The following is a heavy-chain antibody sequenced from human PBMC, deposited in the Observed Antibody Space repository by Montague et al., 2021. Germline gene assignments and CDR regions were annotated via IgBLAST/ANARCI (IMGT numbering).Heavy chain of an antibody. CDR1: GASFKAYY. D-gene: IGHD3-3*01. V-gene: IGHV4-34*01. CDR2: MKSSGAS. J-gene: IGHJ4*02. Sequence: SETLSLTCAVYGASFKAYYWSWIRQPPGKGLEWIGEMKSSGASNYNPSLTSRATISVDIPKKQFSLNLRSMTAADTAMYYCMGWSGFESGDFWGQGTQVIVSS. CDR3: MGWSGFESGDF.